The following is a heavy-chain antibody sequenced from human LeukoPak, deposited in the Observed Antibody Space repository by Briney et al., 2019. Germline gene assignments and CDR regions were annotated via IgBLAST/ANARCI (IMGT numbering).Heavy chain of an antibody. J-gene: IGHJ3*02. Sequence: GGSLRLSCAASGFTFSSYSMNWVRQAPGKGLEWVSYISSSSSTIYYADSVKGRFTISRDNAKNSLYLQMNSLRAEDTAVYYCARSLRFLEWLDVLAFDIWGQGTMVTVSS. CDR3: ARSLRFLEWLDVLAFDI. CDR2: ISSSSSTI. D-gene: IGHD3-3*01. V-gene: IGHV3-48*01. CDR1: GFTFSSYS.